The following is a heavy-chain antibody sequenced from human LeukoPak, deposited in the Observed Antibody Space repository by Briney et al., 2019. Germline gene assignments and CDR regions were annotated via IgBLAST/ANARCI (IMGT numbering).Heavy chain of an antibody. D-gene: IGHD3-22*01. J-gene: IGHJ4*02. V-gene: IGHV3-21*01. CDR2: ITSSSSYI. Sequence: GGSLRLSCAASGFTFSSYTMNWVRQAPGEGLEWVSSITSSSSYIYYADSVMGRFTISRDNANNSLYLQMNSLRAEDTAVYYCARHVVAVGFDYWGQGTLVTVSS. CDR1: GFTFSSYT. CDR3: ARHVVAVGFDY.